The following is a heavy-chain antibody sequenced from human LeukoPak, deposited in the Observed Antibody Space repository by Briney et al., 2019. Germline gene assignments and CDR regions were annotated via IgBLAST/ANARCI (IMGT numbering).Heavy chain of an antibody. CDR3: ARLSVGATVADY. Sequence: SETLSLTCTVSGGSISSSSYYWGWIRQPPGKGLEWIGSIYYSGSTYYNPSLKSRVTISVDTSKNQFSLKLSSVTAADTAVYYCARLSVGATVADYWGQGTLVTVSS. CDR1: GGSISSSSYY. J-gene: IGHJ4*02. V-gene: IGHV4-39*01. D-gene: IGHD1-26*01. CDR2: IYYSGST.